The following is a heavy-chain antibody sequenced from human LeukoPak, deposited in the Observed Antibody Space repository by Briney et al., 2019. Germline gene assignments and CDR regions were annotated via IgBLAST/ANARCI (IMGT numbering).Heavy chain of an antibody. CDR1: GFTFSSYG. J-gene: IGHJ4*02. Sequence: PGGSLRLTCAASGFTFSSYGMHWVRQAPGKGLEWVAVIWYDGSNKHYADSVKGRFTISRDNSKNTLYLQMNSLRAEDTAVYYCAATTVANFDYWGQGTLVTVSS. D-gene: IGHD4-23*01. CDR2: IWYDGSNK. CDR3: AATTVANFDY. V-gene: IGHV3-33*01.